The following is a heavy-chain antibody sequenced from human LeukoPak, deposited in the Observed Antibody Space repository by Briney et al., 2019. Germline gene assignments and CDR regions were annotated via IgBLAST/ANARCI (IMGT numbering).Heavy chain of an antibody. CDR1: GFTFDDYA. CDR2: ISWNSGSI. J-gene: IGHJ4*02. Sequence: GGSLRLSCAASGFTFDDYAMHWVRQAPGKGLEWVSGISWNSGSIGYADSVKGRFTISRDNAKNSLYLQMNSLRAEDTALYYCAKDKSYLDEDYYFDYWGQGTLVTVSS. CDR3: AKDKSYLDEDYYFDY. D-gene: IGHD3-10*01. V-gene: IGHV3-9*01.